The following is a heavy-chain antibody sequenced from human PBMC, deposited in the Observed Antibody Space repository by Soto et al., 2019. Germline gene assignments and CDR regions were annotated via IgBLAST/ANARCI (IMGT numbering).Heavy chain of an antibody. Sequence: QVQLVESGGGVVQPGRSLRLSCAASGFTFSSYAMHWVRQPPGKGLEWVAVISYDGSNKYYADSVKGRFTISRDNSKNTLYLQMNSLRSEDTAVYYCARDPVAYCGGDCRTFDYWGEGGLVTVSS. CDR3: ARDPVAYCGGDCRTFDY. CDR1: GFTFSSYA. J-gene: IGHJ4*02. V-gene: IGHV3-30-3*01. D-gene: IGHD2-21*02. CDR2: ISYDGSNK.